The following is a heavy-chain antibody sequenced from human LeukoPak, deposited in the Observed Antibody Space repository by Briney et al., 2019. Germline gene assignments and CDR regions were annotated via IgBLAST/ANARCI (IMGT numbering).Heavy chain of an antibody. CDR3: ARYPGYYYYMDV. CDR1: GGSFSGYY. V-gene: IGHV4-34*01. Sequence: SETLSLTCAVYGGSFSGYYWGWIRQPPGKGLEWIGSMYHSGSTYYNPSLKSRVTISVDKSKNQFSLKLSSVTAADTAVYYCARYPGYYYYMDVWGKGTTVTISS. CDR2: MYHSGST. J-gene: IGHJ6*03.